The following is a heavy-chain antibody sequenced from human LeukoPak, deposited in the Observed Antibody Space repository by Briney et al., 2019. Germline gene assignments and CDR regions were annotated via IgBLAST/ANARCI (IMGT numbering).Heavy chain of an antibody. V-gene: IGHV4-39*01. CDR1: GGSISSSSYY. CDR3: ARRGSGLDWFDP. Sequence: SETLSLTCTVSGGSISSSSYYWGWIRQPPGKGLEWIGSIFYSGGTYYSPSLKSRVTISVDTSNNQFSLKLSSVTAADTAVYYCARRGSGLDWFDPWGQGTLVTVPS. J-gene: IGHJ5*02. D-gene: IGHD6-19*01. CDR2: IFYSGGT.